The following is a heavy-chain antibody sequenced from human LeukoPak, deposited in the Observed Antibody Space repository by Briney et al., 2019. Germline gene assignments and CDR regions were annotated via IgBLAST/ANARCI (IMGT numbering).Heavy chain of an antibody. J-gene: IGHJ4*02. CDR2: ISGSGVTT. V-gene: IGHV3-23*01. CDR1: VFTFSNSA. CDR3: AKGSPGTTGYFDS. D-gene: IGHD1-1*01. Sequence: GGSLRLSCAASVFTFSNSAMSWVRQAPGKGLEWVSTISGSGVTTYYADSVKGRFTISRDNSKNTVYVQMNSLRAEDTAVYYCAKGSPGTTGYFDSWGQGTLVTVSS.